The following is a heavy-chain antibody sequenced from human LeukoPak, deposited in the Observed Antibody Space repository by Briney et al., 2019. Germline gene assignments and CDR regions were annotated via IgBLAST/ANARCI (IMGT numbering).Heavy chain of an antibody. V-gene: IGHV3-48*04. J-gene: IGHJ6*04. CDR1: GFTSSSYW. D-gene: IGHD3-10*02. CDR3: AELGITMIGGV. Sequence: GGSLRLSCAASGFTSSSYWMSWVREAPGKGLEGVSYISSSGSTIYYADSVKGRFTISRHNAKNSLYLQMNSLRAEDTAVYYCAELGITMIGGVWGKGTTVTISS. CDR2: ISSSGSTI.